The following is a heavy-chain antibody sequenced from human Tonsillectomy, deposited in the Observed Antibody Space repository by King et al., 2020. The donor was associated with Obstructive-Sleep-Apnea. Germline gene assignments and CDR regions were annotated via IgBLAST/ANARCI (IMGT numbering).Heavy chain of an antibody. CDR2: ISYDGSNK. CDR3: AGEDSYDSSGYGV. Sequence: VQLVESGGGVVQPGRSLRLSCAASGFTFSSYAMHWVRQAPGKGLEWVAVISYDGSNKYYADSVKGRFTISRDNSKNTLYLQMNSLRAEDTAVYYCAGEDSYDSSGYGVWGQGTLVTVSS. J-gene: IGHJ4*02. D-gene: IGHD3-22*01. V-gene: IGHV3-30-3*01. CDR1: GFTFSSYA.